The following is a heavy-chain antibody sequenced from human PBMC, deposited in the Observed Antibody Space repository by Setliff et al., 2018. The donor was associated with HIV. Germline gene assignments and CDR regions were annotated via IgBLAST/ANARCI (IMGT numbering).Heavy chain of an antibody. CDR3: AREFYGEFDP. D-gene: IGHD3-10*01. CDR2: INAGNGNT. Sequence: GASVKVSCKASGYTFSRYAMHWVRQAPGQRLEWMGWINAGNGNTKYSQKFQGRVSIARDTSASTAYMALSSLRSDDTAVYYCAREFYGEFDPWGQGTLVTVSS. J-gene: IGHJ5*02. CDR1: GYTFSRYA. V-gene: IGHV1-3*01.